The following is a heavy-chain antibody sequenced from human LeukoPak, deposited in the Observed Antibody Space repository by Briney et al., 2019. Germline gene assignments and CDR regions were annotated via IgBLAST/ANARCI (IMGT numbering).Heavy chain of an antibody. CDR3: ARGSPGQLSSIFDY. CDR2: IIPILGIA. J-gene: IGHJ4*02. V-gene: IGHV1-69*04. CDR1: GGTFSSYA. Sequence: ASVKVSCKASGGTFSSYAISWVRQAPGQGLEWMGRIIPILGIANYAQKFQGRVTITADKSTSTAYIELSSLRSEDTVVYYCARGSPGQLSSIFDYWGQGTLVTVSS. D-gene: IGHD2-2*01.